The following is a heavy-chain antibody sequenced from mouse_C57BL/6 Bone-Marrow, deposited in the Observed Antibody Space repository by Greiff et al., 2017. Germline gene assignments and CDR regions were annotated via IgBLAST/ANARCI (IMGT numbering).Heavy chain of an antibody. CDR2: VSYDGSN. CDR3: ERVASSNWPFAY. J-gene: IGHJ3*01. Sequence: EVKLMESGPGLVKPSQSLSLTCSVTGYSITSGYYWNWIRQFPGNKLEWMGYVSYDGSNNYNPYHKKRISITRDTSKNQFFLKLNYVTTEDTTTYYCERVASSNWPFAYWGQGNLVTVTA. CDR1: GYSITSGYY. D-gene: IGHD4-1*01. V-gene: IGHV3-6*01.